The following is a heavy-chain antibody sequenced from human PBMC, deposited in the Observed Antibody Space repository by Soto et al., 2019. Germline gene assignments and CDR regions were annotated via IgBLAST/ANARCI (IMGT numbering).Heavy chain of an antibody. CDR2: INPNRGGS. D-gene: IGHD6-19*01. V-gene: IGHV1-2*02. CDR1: GYIFRGFY. CDR3: ASAAVTGTAGLDF. J-gene: IGHJ4*02. Sequence: ALVKDSCMASGYIFRGFYMHGVRQAPGRGLAWMGWINPNRGGSKSPGKLQGGAPMNRDTSKRTAYMELSRLTSDGTAVYYCASAAVTGTAGLDFWGQGTPVTVSS.